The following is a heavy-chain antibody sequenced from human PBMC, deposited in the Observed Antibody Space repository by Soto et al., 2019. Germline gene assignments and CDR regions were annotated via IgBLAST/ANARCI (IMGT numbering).Heavy chain of an antibody. CDR3: ASSYGSGTRFDY. Sequence: SETLSLTCTVSGGSISSGGYYWSWIRQHPGKGLEWFVYIFFSVSTYYNPSLKIRVTFSVYTSKNQFSLKLSSVSAADTAVYYCASSYGSGTRFDYWGQGTLVTVSS. CDR1: GGSISSGGYY. D-gene: IGHD3-10*01. CDR2: IFFSVST. V-gene: IGHV4-31*03. J-gene: IGHJ4*02.